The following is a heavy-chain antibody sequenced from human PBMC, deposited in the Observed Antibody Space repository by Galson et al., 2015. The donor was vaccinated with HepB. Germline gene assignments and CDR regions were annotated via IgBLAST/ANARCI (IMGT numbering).Heavy chain of an antibody. V-gene: IGHV1-46*01. CDR3: ARDGRPKMATKDWYFDL. J-gene: IGHJ2*01. Sequence: SVKVSCKASGYTFTSYYMHWVRQAPGQGLEWMGIINPSGGSTSYAQKFQGRVTMTRDTSTSTVYMELSSLRSEDTAVYYCARDGRPKMATKDWYFDLWGRGTLVTVSS. D-gene: IGHD5-24*01. CDR2: INPSGGST. CDR1: GYTFTSYY.